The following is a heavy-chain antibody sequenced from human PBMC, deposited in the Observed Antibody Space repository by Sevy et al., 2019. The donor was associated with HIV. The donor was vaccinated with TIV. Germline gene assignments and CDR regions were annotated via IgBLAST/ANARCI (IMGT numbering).Heavy chain of an antibody. J-gene: IGHJ3*02. CDR1: GFTFSNAW. CDR2: IKSKTDGGTT. Sequence: GGSLRLSCAASGFTFSNAWMSWVRQAPGKGLEWVGRIKSKTDGGTTDYAEPVKGRFTISRDDAKNTLYLQMNSLKTEDTAVYYCTTVAQFTAFDIWGQGTMVTVSS. CDR3: TTVAQFTAFDI. V-gene: IGHV3-15*01.